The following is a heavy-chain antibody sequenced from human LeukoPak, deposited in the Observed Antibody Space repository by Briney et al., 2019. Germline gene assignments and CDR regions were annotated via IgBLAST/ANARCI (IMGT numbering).Heavy chain of an antibody. V-gene: IGHV4-59*08. CDR1: GGSISSYY. CDR3: ARSPSPGRIHDY. D-gene: IGHD1-14*01. J-gene: IGHJ4*02. Sequence: SETLSLTCTVSGGSISSYYWSWIRQPPGKGLEWIGYIYDSGSTNYNPSLKSRVTISVDTSKNQFSLKLSSVTAADTAVYYCARSPSPGRIHDYWGQGTLVTVSS. CDR2: IYDSGST.